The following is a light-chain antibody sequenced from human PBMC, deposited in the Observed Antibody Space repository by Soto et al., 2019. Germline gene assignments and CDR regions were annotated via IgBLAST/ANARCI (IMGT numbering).Light chain of an antibody. CDR1: QNIKNY. CDR3: QHYEPLPT. J-gene: IGKJ1*01. CDR2: DAS. Sequence: DSQKTGSPSSRSASVGDRVYISLQARQNIKNYLNWYQQKPGRAPKLLIYDASNLEAVVPSRFRRSGAGTFFPITISRLTPEVTASYYRQHYEPLPTFGQGTRVDIK. V-gene: IGKV1-33*01.